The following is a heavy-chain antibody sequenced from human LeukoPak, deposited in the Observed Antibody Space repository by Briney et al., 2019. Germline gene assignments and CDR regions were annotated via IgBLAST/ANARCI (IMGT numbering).Heavy chain of an antibody. Sequence: SETLSLTCTVSGGSISSYYWSWIRQPPGKGLEWIAYISDIGSINYNPSLKSRVTISLDTSKNQFSLKLSSVTAADTAVYFCAGHHPRNTVDFWGQGTLVTVSS. CDR1: GGSISSYY. D-gene: IGHD2/OR15-2a*01. J-gene: IGHJ4*02. CDR3: AGHHPRNTVDF. CDR2: ISDIGSI. V-gene: IGHV4-59*08.